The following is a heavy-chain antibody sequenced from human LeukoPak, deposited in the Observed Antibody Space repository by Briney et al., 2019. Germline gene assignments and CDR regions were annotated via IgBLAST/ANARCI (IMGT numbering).Heavy chain of an antibody. V-gene: IGHV1-8*01. D-gene: IGHD5-18*01. J-gene: IGHJ6*02. CDR3: ARDVDTAMVSPGIYYYYGMDV. CDR1: GYTFTSYD. CDR2: MNPNSGNT. Sequence: GASVKVSCKASGYTFTSYDINWVRQATGQGLEWMGWMNPNSGNTGYAQKFQGRVTMTRNTSISTAYMELRSLRSDDTAVYYCARDVDTAMVSPGIYYYYGMDVWGQGTTVTVSS.